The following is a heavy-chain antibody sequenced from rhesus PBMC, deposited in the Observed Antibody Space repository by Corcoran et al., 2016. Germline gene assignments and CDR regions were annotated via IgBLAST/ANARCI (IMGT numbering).Heavy chain of an antibody. D-gene: IGHD3-34*01. J-gene: IGHJ4*01. V-gene: IGHV3-134*01. CDR2: ISWNSGTI. CDR1: GFTFDDYA. Sequence: EVQLVESGGALAQHGGSLRLSCAASGFTFDDYAMHWFRKDPWKVLEWVSRISWNSGTIYDADAVKGRFTISRDNAKNSRFLQMDRLRAEDTAVYYCTRGVTFDYWGQGVLVTVSS. CDR3: TRGVTFDY.